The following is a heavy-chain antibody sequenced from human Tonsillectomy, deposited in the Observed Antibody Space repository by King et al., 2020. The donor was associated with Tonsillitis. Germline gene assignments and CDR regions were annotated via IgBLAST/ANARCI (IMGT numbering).Heavy chain of an antibody. V-gene: IGHV3-72*01. Sequence: GGGGGGRGGARRRSCTAAGFTFSDHYMDWVRQAPGKGLEWVGRTRNKANSYTTEYAASVKGRFTISRDDSKNLVYLQMNSLKTEDTAVYYRAAGLVGAADFWGQGTLVTVSS. J-gene: IGHJ4*02. CDR2: TRNKANSYTT. CDR3: AAGLVGAADF. D-gene: IGHD2-15*01. CDR1: GFTFSDHY.